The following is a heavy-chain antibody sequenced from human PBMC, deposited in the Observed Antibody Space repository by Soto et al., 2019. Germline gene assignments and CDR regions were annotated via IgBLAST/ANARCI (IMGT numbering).Heavy chain of an antibody. CDR2: ITHSGST. CDR3: AKGTMVRGVMPLGYYGMDV. Sequence: SESLSLTCAVYGGSFSGYYWCWIRQRPGPGRECSGEITHSGSTNYNPSHKSRLTISVDTSKNQFSLTLRSGTAADTAVYYCAKGTMVRGVMPLGYYGMDVWGQGSTVTSP. J-gene: IGHJ6*02. D-gene: IGHD3-10*01. V-gene: IGHV4-34*01. CDR1: GGSFSGYY.